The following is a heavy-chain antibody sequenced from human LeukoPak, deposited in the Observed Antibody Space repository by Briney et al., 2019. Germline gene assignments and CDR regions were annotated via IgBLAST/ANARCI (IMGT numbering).Heavy chain of an antibody. CDR1: AYTFTDYY. V-gene: IGHV1-2*02. CDR2: INLNSGGT. CDR3: ARGRDTYFDY. Sequence: ASVKVSCKASAYTFTDYYIHWVRQAPGQGLEWMGWINLNSGGTKFAQKFQGRVTMTRDTSISTAYMELSRLRSDDTAVYYCARGRDTYFDYWGQGTLVTVSS. J-gene: IGHJ4*02.